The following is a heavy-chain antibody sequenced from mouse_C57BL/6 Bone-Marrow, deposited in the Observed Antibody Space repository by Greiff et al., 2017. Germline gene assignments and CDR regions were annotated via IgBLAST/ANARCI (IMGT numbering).Heavy chain of an antibody. V-gene: IGHV2-6*01. CDR2: IWGVGST. CDR3: ASGHYGSRPFAY. CDR1: GFSLTSYG. D-gene: IGHD1-1*01. J-gene: IGHJ3*01. Sequence: VQRVESGPGLVAPSQSLSITCTVSGFSLTSYGVDWVRQSPGKGLEWLGVIWGVGSTNYNSALKSRLSISKDNSKSQVFLKMNSLQTDDTAMYYCASGHYGSRPFAYWGQGTLVTVSA.